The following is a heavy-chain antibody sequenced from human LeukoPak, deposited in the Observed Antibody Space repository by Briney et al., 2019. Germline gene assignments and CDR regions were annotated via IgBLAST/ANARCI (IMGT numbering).Heavy chain of an antibody. CDR1: GGTFSSYA. Sequence: GASVKVSCKASGGTFSSYAISWVGQAPGQGLEWMGGIIPIFGTANSAQKFQGRVTITADESTSTAYMELSSLRSEDTAVYYCARGRSSSSPRYYYYMDVWGKGTTVTVSS. V-gene: IGHV1-69*13. J-gene: IGHJ6*03. D-gene: IGHD6-6*01. CDR2: IIPIFGTA. CDR3: ARGRSSSSPRYYYYMDV.